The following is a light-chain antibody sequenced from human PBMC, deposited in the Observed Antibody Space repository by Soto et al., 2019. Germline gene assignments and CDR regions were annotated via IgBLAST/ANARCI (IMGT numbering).Light chain of an antibody. J-gene: IGKJ4*01. CDR2: WAS. V-gene: IGKV4-1*01. CDR3: QQYYSTPPVT. Sequence: DIVMTQSPDSLAVSLGERATINCKSSQSVLYSSNNKNYLAWYQQKPGQPPKLLIYWASTRESGVPERFSGSGSGTDFTLTISSLQAEDVAVYYCQQYYSTPPVTFGGGTKVDIK. CDR1: QSVLYSSNNKNY.